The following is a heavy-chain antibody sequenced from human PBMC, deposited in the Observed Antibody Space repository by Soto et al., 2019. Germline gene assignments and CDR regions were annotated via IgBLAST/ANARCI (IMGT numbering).Heavy chain of an antibody. Sequence: GESLKISWKTSGYSFLNYWIGWVRQMPGKGLEWMGIIYPGDSDARYSPSFQGQVTISADKSISTVYLQWSSLKASDTAMYYCARHIVDTSMTASFNYWGQGTQVTVSS. CDR3: ARHIVDTSMTASFNY. CDR2: IYPGDSDA. J-gene: IGHJ4*02. V-gene: IGHV5-51*01. D-gene: IGHD5-18*01. CDR1: GYSFLNYW.